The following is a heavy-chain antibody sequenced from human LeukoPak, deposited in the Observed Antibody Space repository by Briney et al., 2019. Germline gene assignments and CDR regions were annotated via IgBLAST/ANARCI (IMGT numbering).Heavy chain of an antibody. CDR3: ARGSGIAAAGTGLD. Sequence: TSETLSLSCTVSGGSISSYYWSWIRQPPGKGLEWIGYIYYSGSTNYNPSLKSRVTISVDTSKNQFSLKLSSVTAADTAVYYCARGSGIAAAGTGLDWVQGTLVTVSS. V-gene: IGHV4-59*01. J-gene: IGHJ4*02. CDR2: IYYSGST. CDR1: GGSISSYY. D-gene: IGHD6-13*01.